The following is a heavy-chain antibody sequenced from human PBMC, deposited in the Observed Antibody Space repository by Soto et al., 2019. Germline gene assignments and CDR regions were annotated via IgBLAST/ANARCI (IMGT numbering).Heavy chain of an antibody. CDR3: ARAISGYVT. V-gene: IGHV1-3*01. CDR2: INAGNGDT. CDR1: GITYNTYA. Sequence: QVQLVQSGPEMKKPGASVKLSCKASGITYNTYAIHWVRQAPGQGLEWMGWINAGNGDTRFSQNFQGRVPLTRDTSASAVYMDLDTLKSEDTGVYYCARAISGYVTWGQGTLVTVSS. D-gene: IGHD5-12*01. J-gene: IGHJ4*02.